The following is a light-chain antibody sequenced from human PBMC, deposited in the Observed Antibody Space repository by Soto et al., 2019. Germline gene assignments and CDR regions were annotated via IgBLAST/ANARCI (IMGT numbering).Light chain of an antibody. Sequence: EILMTQSPVTLSVSPGESATLSCRASQSVAYNLAWYQQKPGQAPRLLIYGASTRATDIPARFSGSGFGTEFTLTINSLQSEDFALYYCQQYNDWPLTFGQGTKVDI. CDR1: QSVAYN. J-gene: IGKJ1*01. CDR2: GAS. CDR3: QQYNDWPLT. V-gene: IGKV3-15*01.